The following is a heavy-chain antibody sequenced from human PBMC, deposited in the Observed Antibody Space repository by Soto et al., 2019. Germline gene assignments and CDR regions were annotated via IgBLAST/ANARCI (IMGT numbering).Heavy chain of an antibody. V-gene: IGHV1-18*04. CDR2: ISGYNGDR. CDR1: GYTFNRHG. J-gene: IGHJ4*02. D-gene: IGHD1-26*01. CDR3: ARVRIVGAREIDF. Sequence: QVHLVQSGGEVKKPGASVKVSCKASGYTFNRHGITWVRQAPGQGLEWMGWISGYNGDRNYEQKCQGRVTLSSDTLTSTVYLELKSLRFDDTAVYYCARVRIVGAREIDFWGQGTLVTVSS.